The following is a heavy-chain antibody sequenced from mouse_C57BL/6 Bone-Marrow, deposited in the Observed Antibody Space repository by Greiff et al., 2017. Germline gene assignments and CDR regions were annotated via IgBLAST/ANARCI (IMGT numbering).Heavy chain of an antibody. CDR2: INPGSGGT. V-gene: IGHV1-54*01. J-gene: IGHJ4*01. Sequence: VQLQQSGAELVRPGTSVKVSCKASGYAFTNYLIEWVKQRPGQGLEWIGVINPGSGGTNYKEKFKGKATLTADKSSSTAYMQLSSLTSEDSAVYFCASTTVVANYAMDYWGQGTSVTVST. D-gene: IGHD1-1*01. CDR3: ASTTVVANYAMDY. CDR1: GYAFTNYL.